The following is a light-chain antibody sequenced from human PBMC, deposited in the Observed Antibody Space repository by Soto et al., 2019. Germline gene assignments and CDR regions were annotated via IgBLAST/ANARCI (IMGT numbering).Light chain of an antibody. CDR2: DTS. CDR3: LLFYSFVGV. J-gene: IGLJ2*01. Sequence: QAVVTQEPSMTVSPGGTVTLTCGSSTGAVTSDHYPYWFQQKPGQAPTTLIYDTSNKASWTPARFSGSLLGGKAALTLSGAQPEDEADYYCLLFYSFVGVFGGGTKLTVL. CDR1: TGAVTSDHY. V-gene: IGLV7-46*01.